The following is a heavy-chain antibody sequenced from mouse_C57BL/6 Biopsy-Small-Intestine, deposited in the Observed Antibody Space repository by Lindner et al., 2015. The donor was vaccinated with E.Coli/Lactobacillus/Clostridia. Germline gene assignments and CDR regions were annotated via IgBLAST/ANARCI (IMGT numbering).Heavy chain of an antibody. V-gene: IGHV1-4*01. D-gene: IGHD6-1*01. CDR1: GYSFTQYA. CDR2: ISPYSGNT. Sequence: SVKVSCKASGYSFTQYAMGWVRQAPGQGLEWMGWISPYSGNTNYAQKLQGRVTMTTGTSTSTAYMELRSLRSDDTAVYYCARVPLPLYSSGWFDYWGQGTLVTVSS. J-gene: IGHJ4*01. CDR3: ARVPLPLYSSGWFDY.